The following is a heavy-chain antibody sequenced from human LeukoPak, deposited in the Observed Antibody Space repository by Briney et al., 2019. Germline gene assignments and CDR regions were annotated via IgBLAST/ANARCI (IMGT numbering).Heavy chain of an antibody. CDR3: ARFYDRWGGGGYYYGMDV. Sequence: SETLSLTCTVSGGSISSYYWSWIRQPPGKGLEWIGYIYYSGSTNYNPSLKSRVTISVDTSKNQFSLKLSSVTAADTAVYYCARFYDRWGGGGYYYGMDVWGQGTTVTVSS. CDR2: IYYSGST. J-gene: IGHJ6*02. CDR1: GGSISSYY. D-gene: IGHD3-10*02. V-gene: IGHV4-59*01.